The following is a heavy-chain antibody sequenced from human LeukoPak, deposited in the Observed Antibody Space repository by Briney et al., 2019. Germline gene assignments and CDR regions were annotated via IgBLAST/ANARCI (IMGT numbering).Heavy chain of an antibody. CDR2: IIPILGIA. D-gene: IGHD6-6*01. CDR1: GGTFSSYA. J-gene: IGHJ6*02. Sequence: SVKVSCKASGGTFSSYAISWVRQAPGQGLEWMGRIIPILGIANYAQKFQGRVTITADKSTSTAYMELSSLRSEDTAVYYCASGIAARQILYYYYGMDVWGQGTTVTVSS. CDR3: ASGIAARQILYYYYGMDV. V-gene: IGHV1-69*04.